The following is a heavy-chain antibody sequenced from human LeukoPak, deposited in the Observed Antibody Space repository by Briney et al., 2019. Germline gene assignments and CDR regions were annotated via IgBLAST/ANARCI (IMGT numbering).Heavy chain of an antibody. V-gene: IGHV1-69*05. J-gene: IGHJ3*01. CDR3: ATDGPFFYASSGGGLT. CDR2: FIPIFGTT. CDR1: GGTFMNYT. Sequence: AASVKVSCKASGGTFMNYTISWVRQAPGQGLEWMGRFIPIFGTTKYAQKFQGRVTITTDESTTTAYMELSSLRSEDTAVYYCATDGPFFYASSGGGLTWGQGTMVTVSS. D-gene: IGHD3-22*01.